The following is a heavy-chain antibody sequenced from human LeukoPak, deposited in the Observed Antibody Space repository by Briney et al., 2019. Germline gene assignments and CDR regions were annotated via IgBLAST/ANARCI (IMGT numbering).Heavy chain of an antibody. Sequence: SGGYLRLSCTASGFTFSIYWMNWARQAPWKGLEWVDSINHNGNVNYYVDSVKGRFPISRDNSKNTLYLQVNSLRAEDTAVYYCAKGGYDYVWGTFDYGGQGTLVTVSS. CDR1: GFTFSIYW. D-gene: IGHD3-16*01. CDR2: INHNGNVN. V-gene: IGHV3-7*03. J-gene: IGHJ4*02. CDR3: AKGGYDYVWGTFDY.